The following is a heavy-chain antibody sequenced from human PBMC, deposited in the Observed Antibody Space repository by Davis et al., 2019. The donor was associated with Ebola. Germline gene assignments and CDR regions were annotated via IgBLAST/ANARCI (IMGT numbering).Heavy chain of an antibody. Sequence: PGGSLRLSCAASGFTFTRFWMSWVRQAPGKGLEWVSVIYSGGSTYYADSVKGRFTISRDNSKNTLYLQMNSLRAEDTAVYYCARDAGRSYDYVWGDNPGAFDIWGQGTMVTVSS. CDR1: GFTFTRFW. CDR2: IYSGGST. V-gene: IGHV3-53*01. CDR3: ARDAGRSYDYVWGDNPGAFDI. J-gene: IGHJ3*02. D-gene: IGHD3-16*01.